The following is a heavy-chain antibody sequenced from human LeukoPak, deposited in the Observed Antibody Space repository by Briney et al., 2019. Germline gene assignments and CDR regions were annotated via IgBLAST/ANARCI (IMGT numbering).Heavy chain of an antibody. D-gene: IGHD7-27*01. CDR2: ISWNSGSI. CDR3: AKDASSNWGTPLFDY. Sequence: GGSLRLSCAASGFTFDDYAMHWARQAPGKGLEWVSGISWNSGSIGYADSVKGRFTISRDNAKNSLYLQMNSLRAEDTALYYCAKDASSNWGTPLFDYWGQGTLVTVSS. J-gene: IGHJ4*02. CDR1: GFTFDDYA. V-gene: IGHV3-9*01.